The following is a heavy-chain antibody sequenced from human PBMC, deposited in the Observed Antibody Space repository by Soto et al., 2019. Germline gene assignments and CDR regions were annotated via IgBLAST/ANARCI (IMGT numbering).Heavy chain of an antibody. J-gene: IGHJ6*02. CDR3: ARNSPLLENDYYGMAV. Sequence: SQTLSLTCAISGDSVSSNSAAWNWIRQSPSRGLEWLGRTYYRSKWYNDYAVSVKSRVTMSVDRSKNQFSLRLSSLTAADTAVYYCARNSPLLENDYYGMAVWGQGTTVTVSS. CDR2: TYYRSKWYN. CDR1: GDSVSSNSAA. V-gene: IGHV6-1*01. D-gene: IGHD2-21*01.